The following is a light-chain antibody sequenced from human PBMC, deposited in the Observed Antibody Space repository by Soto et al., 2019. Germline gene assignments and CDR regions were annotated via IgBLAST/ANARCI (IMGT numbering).Light chain of an antibody. V-gene: IGKV1-5*03. CDR3: QHYNSYSEA. CDR2: KAS. CDR1: QGITTY. Sequence: DIQVTQSPTTLSASLAERVTINCLASQGITTYLNWYRQKPGKAPKLLIYKASSLESGVPSRFSGSGSGTEFTLTISSLQPDDFATYYCQHYNSYSEAFGQGTKVDIK. J-gene: IGKJ1*01.